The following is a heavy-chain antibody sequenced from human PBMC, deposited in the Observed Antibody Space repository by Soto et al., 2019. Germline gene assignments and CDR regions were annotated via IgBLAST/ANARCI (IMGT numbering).Heavy chain of an antibody. J-gene: IGHJ3*01. D-gene: IGHD2-15*01. Sequence: EVQLVESGGGLVNPGGSLRLSCAASGITFTYAWMTWVRQAPGRGLEWVGRVKSEAGGGTIDYAAPVKGRFTISRDDSRSMLYLQVTCLKSEDAAVYYCARSGALPRKDVFSAWGEGTVVSVSS. CDR2: VKSEAGGGTI. CDR3: ARSGALPRKDVFSA. V-gene: IGHV3-15*01. CDR1: GITFTYAW.